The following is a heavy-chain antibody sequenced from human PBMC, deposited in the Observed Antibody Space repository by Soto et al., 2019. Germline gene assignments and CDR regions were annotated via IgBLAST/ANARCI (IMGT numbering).Heavy chain of an antibody. V-gene: IGHV3-7*01. Sequence: EVQLVESGGGLVQPGGSLRLSCAASGFTFSSYWMSWVRQAPGKGLEWVANIKQDGSEKYYVVSVKGRFTISRDNAKHSLYLQMNTLRTEGTAVYYCAPGGDDYWSAYYTCDYCGQGTLVTVSS. CDR1: GFTFSSYW. J-gene: IGHJ4*02. CDR3: APGGDDYWSAYYTCDY. D-gene: IGHD3-3*01. CDR2: IKQDGSEK.